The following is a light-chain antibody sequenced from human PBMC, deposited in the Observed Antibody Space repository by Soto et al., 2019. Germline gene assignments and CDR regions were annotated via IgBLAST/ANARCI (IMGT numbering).Light chain of an antibody. CDR1: QSVSSNY. CDR3: QQYGSSYT. V-gene: IGKV3-20*01. Sequence: ENVLTQSPGTLSLSPGERATLSCRASQSVSSNYLAWYQHKPGQVPRLLIYGASSRATGIPDRFSGSGSGTDFTLTISRLDPEDFAVYYCQQYGSSYTFGQGTKLEIK. CDR2: GAS. J-gene: IGKJ2*01.